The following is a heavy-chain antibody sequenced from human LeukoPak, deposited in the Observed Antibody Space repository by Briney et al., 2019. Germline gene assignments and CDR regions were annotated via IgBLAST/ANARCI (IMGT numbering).Heavy chain of an antibody. J-gene: IGHJ6*02. Sequence: QPGGSLRLSCAASGFTFSSFAMSWVRQAPGRGLEWVSAISKSGSNTYYADSVRGRFTISRDNSKNTLYLQMRSLGGEDTAVYYCAKSGYYYYYYGMDVWGQGTTVTVSS. V-gene: IGHV3-23*01. CDR3: AKSGYYYYYYGMDV. D-gene: IGHD3-10*01. CDR2: ISKSGSNT. CDR1: GFTFSSFA.